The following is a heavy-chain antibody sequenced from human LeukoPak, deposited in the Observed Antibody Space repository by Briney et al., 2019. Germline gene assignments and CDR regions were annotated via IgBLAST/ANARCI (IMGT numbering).Heavy chain of an antibody. CDR2: INPHSGDT. CDR3: ARGYYYYDSSGYYPFDY. Sequence: ASVTVSCKASGYTLTGYYMHWVRQAPGQGLEWMGWINPHSGDTNYAQKLQGRVTMTRDTSISTAYMELSSLRSDDTAVYYCARGYYYYDSSGYYPFDYWGQGTLVTVSS. J-gene: IGHJ4*02. D-gene: IGHD3-22*01. CDR1: GYTLTGYY. V-gene: IGHV1-2*02.